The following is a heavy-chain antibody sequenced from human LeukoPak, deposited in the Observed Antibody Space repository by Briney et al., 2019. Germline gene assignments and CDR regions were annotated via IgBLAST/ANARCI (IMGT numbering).Heavy chain of an antibody. CDR3: ARDIGSGSFDY. Sequence: PSETLSLTCTVSGGSISSYYWSWIRQPPGKGLEWIGYIYYSGSTNYNPSLKGRATISVDTSKNQFSLKLSSVTAADTAVYYCARDIGSGSFDYWGQGTLVTVSS. CDR2: IYYSGST. J-gene: IGHJ4*02. V-gene: IGHV4-59*01. D-gene: IGHD3-10*01. CDR1: GGSISSYY.